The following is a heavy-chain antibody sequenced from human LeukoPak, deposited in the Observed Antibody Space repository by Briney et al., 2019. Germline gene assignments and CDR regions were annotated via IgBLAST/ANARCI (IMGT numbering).Heavy chain of an antibody. V-gene: IGHV1-69*13. Sequence: ASVKVSCKASGGTFSSYAISWVRQAHGQGLEWMGGIIPIFGTANYAQKFQGRVTITADESTSTAYMELSSLRSEDTAVYYCAAGYCSSTSCYWGFDYWGQGTLVTVSS. CDR3: AAGYCSSTSCYWGFDY. J-gene: IGHJ4*02. CDR2: IIPIFGTA. D-gene: IGHD2-2*01. CDR1: GGTFSSYA.